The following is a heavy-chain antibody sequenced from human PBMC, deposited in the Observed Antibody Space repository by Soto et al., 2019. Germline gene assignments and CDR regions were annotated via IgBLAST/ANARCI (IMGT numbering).Heavy chain of an antibody. CDR2: TSAHNGNT. CDR1: GYPFTTYG. CDR3: ARGRYGDY. Sequence: QVHLVQSGAEVKKPGASVKVSCKGSGYPFTTYGITWVRQAPGQGLGWMGWTSAHNGNTNYAQKLQGRVTVTRDTSTSTAYMELRSLRSDDTAVYYCARGRYGDYWGQGALVTVSS. D-gene: IGHD1-1*01. V-gene: IGHV1-18*01. J-gene: IGHJ4*02.